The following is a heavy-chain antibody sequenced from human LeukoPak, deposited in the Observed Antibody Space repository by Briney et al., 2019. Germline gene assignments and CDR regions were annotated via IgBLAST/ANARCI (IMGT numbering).Heavy chain of an antibody. Sequence: SETLSLTCVVSGYPISNDYYWGWIRQPPGKGLEWIGNIYHSGGSYYNPSLKSRVTILVDTSKNQFSLKLSSVTAADTAVYYCAKAGSTEIHHWFDPWGQGNLVTVSS. CDR3: AKAGSTEIHHWFDP. CDR2: IYHSGGS. V-gene: IGHV4-38-2*01. J-gene: IGHJ5*02. D-gene: IGHD1-1*01. CDR1: GYPISNDYY.